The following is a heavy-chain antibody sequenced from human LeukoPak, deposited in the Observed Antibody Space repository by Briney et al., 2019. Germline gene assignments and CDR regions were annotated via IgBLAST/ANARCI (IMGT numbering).Heavy chain of an antibody. CDR2: IRGGGHGP. D-gene: IGHD4-17*01. J-gene: IGHJ3*02. V-gene: IGHV3-23*01. CDR3: ARDPNGDYVGAFDM. CDR1: GFTFSDYA. Sequence: GGSLRLSCTASGFTFSDYAMMWVRQSPGKGPEWVAAIRGGGHGPFYADSVRGRFTISRDNSKYTLFLQMDSLRAEDTGVYYCARDPNGDYVGAFDMWGPGTMVTVSS.